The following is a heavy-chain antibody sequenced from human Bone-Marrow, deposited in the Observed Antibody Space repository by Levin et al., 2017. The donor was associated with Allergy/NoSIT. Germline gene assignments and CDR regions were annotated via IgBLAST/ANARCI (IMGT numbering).Heavy chain of an antibody. J-gene: IGHJ4*02. Sequence: PGGSLRLSCAASGFTFSSYGMHWVRQAPGKGLEWVAVISYDGSNKYYADSVKGRFTISRDNSKNTLYLQMNSLRAEDTAVYYCAKDSGIVVVPAGGLKNTPIDYWGQGTLVTVSS. CDR1: GFTFSSYG. V-gene: IGHV3-30*18. CDR2: ISYDGSNK. CDR3: AKDSGIVVVPAGGLKNTPIDY. D-gene: IGHD2-2*01.